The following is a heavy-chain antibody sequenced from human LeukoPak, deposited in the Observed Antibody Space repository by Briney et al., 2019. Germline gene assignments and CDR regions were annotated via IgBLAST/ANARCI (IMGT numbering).Heavy chain of an antibody. Sequence: GSSVKVSCKASGGTFSSYAISWGRQAPGQGLEWMGGIIPIFGTANYAQKFQGRATITTDESTSTAYMELSSLRSEDTAVYYCARGTAMAGDYWGQGTLVTVSS. CDR3: ARGTAMAGDY. V-gene: IGHV1-69*05. J-gene: IGHJ4*02. D-gene: IGHD5-18*01. CDR2: IIPIFGTA. CDR1: GGTFSSYA.